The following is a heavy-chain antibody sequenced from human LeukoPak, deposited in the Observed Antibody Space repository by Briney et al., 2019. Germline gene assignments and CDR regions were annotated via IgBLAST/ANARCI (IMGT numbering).Heavy chain of an antibody. Sequence: PSETLSLTCAVSGGSISSSNWWSWVRQPPGKGLEWIGEIYHSGSTNYNPSLKSRVTTSVDKSKNQFSLKLSSVTAADTAVYYCASSAPLYYYDSSGYFYWGQGTLVTVSS. D-gene: IGHD3-22*01. J-gene: IGHJ4*02. CDR3: ASSAPLYYYDSSGYFY. CDR1: GGSISSSNW. V-gene: IGHV4-4*02. CDR2: IYHSGST.